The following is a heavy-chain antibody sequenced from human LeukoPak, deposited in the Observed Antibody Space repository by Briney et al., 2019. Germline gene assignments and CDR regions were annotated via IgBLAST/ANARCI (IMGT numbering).Heavy chain of an antibody. J-gene: IGHJ4*02. CDR3: ARGVQDGFLEWLFSHPLFDY. V-gene: IGHV3-33*01. CDR2: IWYDGSNK. D-gene: IGHD3-3*01. CDR1: RFTFSSYG. Sequence: PGGSLRLSCAASRFTFSSYGMHWVRQAPGKGLEWVAVIWYDGSNKYYADSVKGRFTISRDNSKNTLYLQMNSLRAEDTAVYYCARGVQDGFLEWLFSHPLFDYWGQGTLVTVSS.